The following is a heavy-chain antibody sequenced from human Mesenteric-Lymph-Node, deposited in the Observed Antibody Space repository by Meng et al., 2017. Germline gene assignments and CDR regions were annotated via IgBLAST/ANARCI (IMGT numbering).Heavy chain of an antibody. CDR1: GFTFSSYA. J-gene: IGHJ3*02. Sequence: GESLKISCAASGFTFSSYAMHWVRQAPGKGLEWVSSISSSSSYIYYADSVKGRFTISRDNAKNSLYLQMNSLRAEDTAVYYCARPSIAVAANGAFDIWGQGTMVTVSS. V-gene: IGHV3-21*01. CDR3: ARPSIAVAANGAFDI. CDR2: ISSSSSYI. D-gene: IGHD6-19*01.